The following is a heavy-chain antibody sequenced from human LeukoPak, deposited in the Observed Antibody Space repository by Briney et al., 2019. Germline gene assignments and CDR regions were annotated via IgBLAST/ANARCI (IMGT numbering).Heavy chain of an antibody. D-gene: IGHD5-24*01. CDR3: TRPAGWLPYIDY. Sequence: GGSLRLSCAASGFTFSGYGMHWVGQASGKGLEWVGRIRSKANSYATAYAASVKGRFTISRDDSKNTAYLQMNSLKTEDTAVYYCTRPAGWLPYIDYWGQGTLVTVSS. V-gene: IGHV3-73*01. J-gene: IGHJ4*02. CDR2: IRSKANSYAT. CDR1: GFTFSGYG.